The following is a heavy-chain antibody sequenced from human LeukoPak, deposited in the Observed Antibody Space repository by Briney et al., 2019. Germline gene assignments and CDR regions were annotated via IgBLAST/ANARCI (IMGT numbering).Heavy chain of an antibody. CDR1: GFTFSSYS. Sequence: GGSLRLSCAASGFTFSSYSMNWVRQAPGKGLEWVSSISSSSSYIYYADSVKGRFTISRDNAKNSLYLQMNSLRAEDTAVYYCGRTSDIYYYYYYMDVWGKGTTVTVSS. J-gene: IGHJ6*03. CDR3: GRTSDIYYYYYYMDV. D-gene: IGHD5-12*01. CDR2: ISSSSSYI. V-gene: IGHV3-21*01.